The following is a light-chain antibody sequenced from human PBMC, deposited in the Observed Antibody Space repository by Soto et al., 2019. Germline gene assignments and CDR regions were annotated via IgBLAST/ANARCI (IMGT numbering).Light chain of an antibody. CDR2: DAS. CDR3: QQYNGYSTWT. J-gene: IGKJ1*01. V-gene: IGKV1-5*01. Sequence: DIQMTQSPSTLSASVGDRVTITCRASQSISRWLAWYQQKPGKAPKVLIWDASSLQRGVPSRFSGSGSGTEFTLTISTLQPDDFATHYCQQYNGYSTWTFGQGTKVEIK. CDR1: QSISRW.